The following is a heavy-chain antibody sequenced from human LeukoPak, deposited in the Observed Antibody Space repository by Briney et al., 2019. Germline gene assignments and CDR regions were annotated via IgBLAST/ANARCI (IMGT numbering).Heavy chain of an antibody. CDR2: IYHSGST. CDR3: ARRLGT. J-gene: IGHJ4*02. D-gene: IGHD1-7*01. Sequence: SETLSLTCAVSGYSISSGYYRGWIRPPPGKGLEWIGSIYHSGSTYYNPSLKSRVTISVDTSKNQFSLKLSSVTAADTAVYYCARRLGTWGQGTLVTVSS. V-gene: IGHV4-38-2*01. CDR1: GYSISSGYY.